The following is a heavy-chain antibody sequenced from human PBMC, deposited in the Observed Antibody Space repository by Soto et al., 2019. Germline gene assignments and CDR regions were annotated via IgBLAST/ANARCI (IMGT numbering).Heavy chain of an antibody. CDR2: IYYSGST. Sequence: QVQLQESGPGLVKPSETLSLTCTVSGGSISSYYWSWIRQPPGKGLEWIGYIYYSGSTNYNPSLKSRVTISVDTSKNQFSLKLSSVTAADTAVYYCARRNGVPAATFIWFDPWGQGTLVTVSS. D-gene: IGHD2-2*01. CDR1: GGSISSYY. CDR3: ARRNGVPAATFIWFDP. J-gene: IGHJ5*02. V-gene: IGHV4-59*08.